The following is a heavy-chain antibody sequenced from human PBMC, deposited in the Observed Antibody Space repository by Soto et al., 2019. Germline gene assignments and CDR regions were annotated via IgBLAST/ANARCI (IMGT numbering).Heavy chain of an antibody. D-gene: IGHD4-17*01. Sequence: GGSLRLSCAASGFTFSDHYMDWVRQAPGKGLEWVGRTRNKANSHTTEYAASVKGRFTISRDDSKNSLYLQMNSLKVEDTAVYYCARATTVTDYWGQGALVTVSS. CDR2: TRNKANSHTT. CDR1: GFTFSDHY. V-gene: IGHV3-72*01. J-gene: IGHJ4*02. CDR3: ARATTVTDY.